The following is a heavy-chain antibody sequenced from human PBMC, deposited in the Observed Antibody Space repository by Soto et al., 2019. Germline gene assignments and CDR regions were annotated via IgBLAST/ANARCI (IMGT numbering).Heavy chain of an antibody. CDR2: FDPEDGET. J-gene: IGHJ5*02. V-gene: IGHV1-24*01. CDR1: GYTLTELS. Sequence: ASVKVSCKVSGYTLTELSMHWVRQAPGKGLEWMGGFDPEDGETIYAQKFQGRVTMTEDTSTDTAYMELSSLRSEDTAVYYCATFPTGWVTNWFDPWGQGTLVTVSS. CDR3: ATFPTGWVTNWFDP. D-gene: IGHD1-1*01.